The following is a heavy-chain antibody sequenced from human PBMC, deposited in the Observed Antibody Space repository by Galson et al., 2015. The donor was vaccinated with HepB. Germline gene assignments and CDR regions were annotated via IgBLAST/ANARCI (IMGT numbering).Heavy chain of an antibody. Sequence: CAISGDSVSSNSAAWNWIRQSPSRGLEWLGRTYYRSKWYNDYAVSVKSRITINPDTSKNQFSLQLNSVTPEDTAVYYCARDRATPQLAYFDYWGQGTLVTVSS. V-gene: IGHV6-1*01. CDR3: ARDRATPQLAYFDY. CDR1: GDSVSSNSAA. D-gene: IGHD6-13*01. J-gene: IGHJ4*02. CDR2: TYYRSKWYN.